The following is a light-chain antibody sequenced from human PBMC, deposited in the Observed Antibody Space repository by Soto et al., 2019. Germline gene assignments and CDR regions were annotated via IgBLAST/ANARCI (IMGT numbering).Light chain of an antibody. Sequence: QSALTQPRSVSGSPGQSVTISCTGTSSDVGGYNYVSWYQQHPGKAPKVMIYDVSERPSGVPDRFSGSKSCNKASLTISGLQAEDEADYYCCSYAGSPRYVFGTGTKVTVL. V-gene: IGLV2-11*01. CDR1: SSDVGGYNY. J-gene: IGLJ1*01. CDR3: CSYAGSPRYV. CDR2: DVS.